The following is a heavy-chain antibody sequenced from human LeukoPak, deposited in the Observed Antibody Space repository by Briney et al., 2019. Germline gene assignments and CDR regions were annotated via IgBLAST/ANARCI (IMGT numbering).Heavy chain of an antibody. V-gene: IGHV3-66*03. Sequence: GSLRLSCAASGFTVSNNYMRWVRQAPGKGLEWVSSIYSRGSTSYVDSVKGRFTISRDNSKNTLFLQMNSLRVKDTAVYYCARDYYGPWGQGTLVTVSS. CDR2: IYSRGST. CDR3: ARDYYGP. D-gene: IGHD3-22*01. J-gene: IGHJ5*02. CDR1: GFTVSNNY.